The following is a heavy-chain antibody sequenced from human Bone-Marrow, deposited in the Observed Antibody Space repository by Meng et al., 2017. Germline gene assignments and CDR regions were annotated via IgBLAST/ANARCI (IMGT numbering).Heavy chain of an antibody. J-gene: IGHJ4*02. Sequence: HVQLVQSGAEVKKPGASVKFSCKPSGSTSPDTWQHWVRRAPGQGLEWMGRIIPIFGTANYAQKFQGRVTITADESTSTAYMELSSLRSEDTAVYYCARTTGYSSSWYETFFDYWGQGTLVTVSS. D-gene: IGHD6-13*01. CDR3: ARTTGYSSSWYETFFDY. CDR2: IIPIFGTA. CDR1: GSTSPDTW. V-gene: IGHV1-69*01.